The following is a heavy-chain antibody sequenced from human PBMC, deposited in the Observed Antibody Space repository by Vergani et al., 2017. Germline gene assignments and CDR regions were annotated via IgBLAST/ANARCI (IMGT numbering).Heavy chain of an antibody. CDR2: ISWNSGSI. J-gene: IGHJ6*03. Sequence: EVQLVESGGGLVQPGRSLRLSCAASGFTFDDYAMHWVRQAPGKGREWVSGISWNSGSIGYAASVKGRFTISRDNSKSSRYLQRNSLRAEDTAVYYCARVDRDGRFLEWLTGYYYYYYMDVWGKGTTVTVSS. D-gene: IGHD3-3*01. CDR1: GFTFDDYA. V-gene: IGHV3-9*01. CDR3: ARVDRDGRFLEWLTGYYYYYYMDV.